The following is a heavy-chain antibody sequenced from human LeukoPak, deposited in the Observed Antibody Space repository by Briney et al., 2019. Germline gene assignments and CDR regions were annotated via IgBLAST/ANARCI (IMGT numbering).Heavy chain of an antibody. CDR3: AKRGSTSYHFDS. V-gene: IGHV3-20*04. CDR2: INWNGDST. D-gene: IGHD2-2*01. CDR1: GFTFDDYG. Sequence: PGGSLRLSCAASGFTFDDYGMSWVRQAPGKGLEWVSGINWNGDSTGYADSVKGRFTISRDNARNSLYLQMNSLRAEDTALYYCAKRGSTSYHFDSWGQGTLVTVSS. J-gene: IGHJ4*02.